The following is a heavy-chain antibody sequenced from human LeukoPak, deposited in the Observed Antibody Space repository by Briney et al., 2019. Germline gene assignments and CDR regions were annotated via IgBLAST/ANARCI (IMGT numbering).Heavy chain of an antibody. J-gene: IGHJ6*03. CDR3: ARLKGDIVVVPAAIPPHYYYYMDV. D-gene: IGHD2-2*02. CDR2: IYYSGST. Sequence: SETLSLTCTVSGGSFSSYYWSWIRQPPGEGLEWIGYIYYSGSTNYNPSLKSRVTISVDTSKNQFSLKLSSVTAADTAVYYCARLKGDIVVVPAAIPPHYYYYMDVWGKGTTVTVSS. V-gene: IGHV4-59*08. CDR1: GGSFSSYY.